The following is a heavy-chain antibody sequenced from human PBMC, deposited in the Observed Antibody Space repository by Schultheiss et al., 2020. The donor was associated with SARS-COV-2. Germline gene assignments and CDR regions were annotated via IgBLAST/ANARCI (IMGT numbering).Heavy chain of an antibody. CDR2: IYSSGVT. CDR1: GGSFSTYY. Sequence: SQTLSLTCAVYGGSFSTYYWSWIRQPPGKGLEWIGYIYSSGVTKYNPSLKSRVTISVDTSKNQFSLKLSSVTAADTAVYYCARDLGESGGYWGQGTLVTVSS. V-gene: IGHV4-59*01. J-gene: IGHJ4*02. CDR3: ARDLGESGGY. D-gene: IGHD3-10*01.